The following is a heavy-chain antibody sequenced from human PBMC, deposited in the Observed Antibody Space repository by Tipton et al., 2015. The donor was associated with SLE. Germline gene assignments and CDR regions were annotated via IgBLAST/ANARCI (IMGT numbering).Heavy chain of an antibody. CDR1: GFTFSNAW. CDR3: ASGTDFDY. CDR2: INEDGIES. J-gene: IGHJ4*02. Sequence: SLRLSCAASGFTFSNAWMSWVRQAPGKGLQWVADINEDGIESTYEDSLKGRFTISRDNAENLLYLHMNSLRADDTAVYYCASGTDFDYWGQGTLVTVSS. V-gene: IGHV3-7*03.